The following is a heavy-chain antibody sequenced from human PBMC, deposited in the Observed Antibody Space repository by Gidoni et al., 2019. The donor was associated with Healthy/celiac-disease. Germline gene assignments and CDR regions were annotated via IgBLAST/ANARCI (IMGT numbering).Heavy chain of an antibody. Sequence: QVQLQESGPGLAKPSETLSLTGTVSGGPISSYYWSWIRQPPGKGLEWIGYIYYSGSTNYNPSLKSRVTISVDTSKNQFSLKLSSVTAADTAVYYCAGGRYFDWLDVDYWGQGTLVTVSS. V-gene: IGHV4-59*01. D-gene: IGHD3-9*01. J-gene: IGHJ4*02. CDR1: GGPISSYY. CDR2: IYYSGST. CDR3: AGGRYFDWLDVDY.